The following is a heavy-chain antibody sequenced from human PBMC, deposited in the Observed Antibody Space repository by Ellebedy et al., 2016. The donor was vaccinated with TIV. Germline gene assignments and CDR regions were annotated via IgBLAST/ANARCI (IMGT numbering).Heavy chain of an antibody. Sequence: GGSLRLSXATSGFTFSDAWMSWVRQAPGKGLEWVGRIKSKSDGGTTHYGTPVKGRFTISRDDSKDTLYLQLNNLQTEDTAIYYCTTPTPGSGSYYWGQGTLVTVSS. V-gene: IGHV3-15*01. J-gene: IGHJ4*02. CDR1: GFTFSDAW. CDR2: IKSKSDGGTT. D-gene: IGHD1-26*01. CDR3: TTPTPGSGSYY.